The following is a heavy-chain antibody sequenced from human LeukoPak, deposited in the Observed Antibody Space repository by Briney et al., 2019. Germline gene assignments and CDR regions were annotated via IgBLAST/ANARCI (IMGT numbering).Heavy chain of an antibody. CDR2: IYYSGST. Sequence: SETLSLTCAVSGGSISSYYWGWIRQPPGKGLEWIGYIYYSGSTNYNPSLKSRVTISVDTSKNQFSLKLSSVTAADTAVYYCARQVLGTTVTTFDYWGQGTLVTVSS. J-gene: IGHJ4*02. CDR1: GGSISSYY. CDR3: ARQVLGTTVTTFDY. V-gene: IGHV4-59*08. D-gene: IGHD4-17*01.